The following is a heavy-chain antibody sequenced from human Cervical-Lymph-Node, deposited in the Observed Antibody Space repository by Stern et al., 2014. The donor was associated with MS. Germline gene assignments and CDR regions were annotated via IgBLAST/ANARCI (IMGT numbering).Heavy chain of an antibody. CDR3: ARGIVTTSSVDP. D-gene: IGHD5-12*01. Sequence: QLQLQESGPGLVKPSETLSLTCTVSGGSISSDYWIWIRQPPGKGLEWIGYIYYSGTTYYNPSLKSRVTISVDTSKKQFSLELTSVTAADTAVYYCARGIVTTSSVDPWGQGTLVTVSS. V-gene: IGHV4-59*01. CDR1: GGSISSDY. CDR2: IYYSGTT. J-gene: IGHJ5*02.